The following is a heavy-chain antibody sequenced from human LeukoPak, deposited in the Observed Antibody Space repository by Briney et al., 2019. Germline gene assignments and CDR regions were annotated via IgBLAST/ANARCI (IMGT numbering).Heavy chain of an antibody. V-gene: IGHV3-74*01. Sequence: GGSLRLSCAASGFSITNSWMHWVRQAPGKGLVWVSRIYSDGSSTGYADSVKGRFTISRDNAKNTLYLQMNSLRAEDTAVYYCARHGMDVWGQGTTVTVSS. CDR3: ARHGMDV. J-gene: IGHJ6*02. CDR1: GFSITNSW. CDR2: IYSDGSST.